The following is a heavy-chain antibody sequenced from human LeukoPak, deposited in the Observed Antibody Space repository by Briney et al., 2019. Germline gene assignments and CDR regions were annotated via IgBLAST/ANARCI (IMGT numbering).Heavy chain of an antibody. V-gene: IGHV4-30-2*01. Sequence: SETLSLTCTVSGGSISSGGYYWSWIRQPPGKGLEWIGYIYHSGSTYYNPSLKSRVTISVDRSKNQFSLKLSSVTAADTAVYYCARDNDSSGGDAFDIWGQGTMVTVSS. CDR1: GGSISSGGYY. CDR2: IYHSGST. J-gene: IGHJ3*02. CDR3: ARDNDSSGGDAFDI. D-gene: IGHD3-22*01.